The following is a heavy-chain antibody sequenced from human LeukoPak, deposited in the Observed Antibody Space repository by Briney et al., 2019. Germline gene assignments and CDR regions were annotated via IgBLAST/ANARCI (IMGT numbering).Heavy chain of an antibody. Sequence: SETLSLTCAVSGASMRDHYWTWIRQPPGKGLEWIGSMYYMLNANSYNPSLKSRVSISVDTPDNQFSLKLKSVTAADTAVYYCATSFRSGWGFDSWGQGILVAASS. CDR3: ATSFRSGWGFDS. D-gene: IGHD6-19*01. CDR1: GASMRDHY. V-gene: IGHV4-59*11. CDR2: MYYMLNA. J-gene: IGHJ4*02.